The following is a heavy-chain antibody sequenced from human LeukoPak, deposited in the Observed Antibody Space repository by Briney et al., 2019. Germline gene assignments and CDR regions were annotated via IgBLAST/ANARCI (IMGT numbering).Heavy chain of an antibody. CDR1: GFTFSSYG. CDR3: ARDLRGSGSIVDY. J-gene: IGHJ4*02. V-gene: IGHV3-23*01. D-gene: IGHD3-10*01. CDR2: MSGSGGST. Sequence: PGGSLRLSCAASGFTFSSYGMSWVRQAPGKGLEGVSAMSGSGGSTYYADSVKGRFTISRDNSKNTLYLQMNSLRAEDTAVYYCARDLRGSGSIVDYWGQGTLVTVSS.